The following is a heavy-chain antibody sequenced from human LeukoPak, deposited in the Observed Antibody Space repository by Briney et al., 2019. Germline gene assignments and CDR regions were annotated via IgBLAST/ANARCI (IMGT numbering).Heavy chain of an antibody. CDR1: GFTFSIYG. J-gene: IGHJ5*02. CDR3: ARGMLSMNWFDP. V-gene: IGHV3-33*01. D-gene: IGHD2-8*01. Sequence: PRGSLRLSCAASGFTFSIYGMHWVRQAPGKGLQWVAVIWYDGSEKYYADAVKGRFTISRDNFKNTLNLQMNSLRAEDTAVYYCARGMLSMNWFDPWGQGTLVTVSS. CDR2: IWYDGSEK.